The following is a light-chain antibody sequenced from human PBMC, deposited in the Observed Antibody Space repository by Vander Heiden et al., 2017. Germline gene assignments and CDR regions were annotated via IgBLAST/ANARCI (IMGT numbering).Light chain of an antibody. Sequence: DIQMTQSPSSLSASLGDRVTITCRTSQSIGVYLNWNQQKPGKAPNLLIYIASSLQTGVPPRFSGSGSGIDFTLTISSLQPEDSATYYCQQTYTTPQTFGGGTKVEIK. CDR2: IAS. V-gene: IGKV1-39*01. CDR1: QSIGVY. J-gene: IGKJ4*01. CDR3: QQTYTTPQT.